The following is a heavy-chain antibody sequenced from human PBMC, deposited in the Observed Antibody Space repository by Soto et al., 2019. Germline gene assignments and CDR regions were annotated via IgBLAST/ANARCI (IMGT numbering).Heavy chain of an antibody. CDR1: GFTFSSYA. D-gene: IGHD2-2*01. V-gene: IGHV3-23*01. Sequence: EVQLLESGGGLVQPGGSLRLSCAASGFTFSSYAMSWVRQAPGKGLEWVSVVTGISTTTYYADSVKGRFIISRDNSKKTLFPQMNSLKAEDTAVFYCAKHLPTIKNQRLRAEAFHICGQGTMLTASS. CDR3: AKHLPTIKNQRLRAEAFHI. CDR2: VTGISTTT. J-gene: IGHJ3*02.